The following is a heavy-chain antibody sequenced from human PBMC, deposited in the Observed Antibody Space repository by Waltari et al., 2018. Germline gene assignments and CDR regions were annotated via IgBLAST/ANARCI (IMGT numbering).Heavy chain of an antibody. V-gene: IGHV4-39*01. CDR3: ARLPLFDYGDS. J-gene: IGHJ4*02. Sequence: QLQLQESGPGLVKPSETLSLTCTVSGGSISSRSYYWGWIRQPPGKGLEWIGSIYYSGSTYYNPSLKSRVTISVDTSKNQFSLKLSSVTAADTAVYYCARLPLFDYGDSWGQGTLVTVSS. CDR2: IYYSGST. CDR1: GGSISSRSYY.